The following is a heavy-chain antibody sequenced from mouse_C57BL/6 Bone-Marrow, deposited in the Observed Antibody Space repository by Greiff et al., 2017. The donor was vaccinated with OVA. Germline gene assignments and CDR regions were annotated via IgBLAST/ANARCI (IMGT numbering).Heavy chain of an antibody. CDR2: IYPGGGYT. CDR1: GYTFTNYW. Sequence: VQRVESGAELVRPGTSVKMSCKASGYTFTNYWIGWAKQRPGHGLEWIGDIYPGGGYTNYNEKFKGKATLTADKSSSTAYMQFSSLTSEDSAIYYCARLGYFDVWGTGTTVTVSS. CDR3: ARLGYFDV. J-gene: IGHJ1*03. V-gene: IGHV1-63*01.